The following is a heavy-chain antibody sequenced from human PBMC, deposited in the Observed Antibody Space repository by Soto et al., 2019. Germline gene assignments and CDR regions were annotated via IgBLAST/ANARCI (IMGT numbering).Heavy chain of an antibody. CDR2: IIPILGIA. CDR1: GGTFSSYT. V-gene: IGHV1-69*02. J-gene: IGHJ6*03. D-gene: IGHD2-2*01. Sequence: SVKVSCKASGGTFSSYTISWVRQAPGQGLEWMGRIIPILGIANYAQKFQGRVTITADKSTSTAYMELSSLRSEDTAVYYCAGGTHCSSTSCYPYYMDVWGKGTTVTVSS. CDR3: AGGTHCSSTSCYPYYMDV.